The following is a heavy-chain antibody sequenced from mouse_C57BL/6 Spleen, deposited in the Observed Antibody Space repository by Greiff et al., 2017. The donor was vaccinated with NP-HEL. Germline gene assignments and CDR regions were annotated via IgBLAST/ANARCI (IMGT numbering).Heavy chain of an antibody. CDR3: ARKNYGSSYVGFDY. Sequence: QVQLQQSGAELVKPGASVKISCKASGYAFSSYWMNWVKQRPGKGLEWIGQIYPGDGDTNYNGKFKGKATLTADKSSSTAYMQLSSLTSEDSAVYFCARKNYGSSYVGFDYWGQGTTLTVSS. CDR1: GYAFSSYW. J-gene: IGHJ2*01. CDR2: IYPGDGDT. V-gene: IGHV1-80*01. D-gene: IGHD1-1*01.